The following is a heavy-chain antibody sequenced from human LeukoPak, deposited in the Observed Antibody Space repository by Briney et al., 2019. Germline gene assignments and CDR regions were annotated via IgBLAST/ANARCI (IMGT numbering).Heavy chain of an antibody. V-gene: IGHV1-69*06. CDR2: IIPIFGTA. J-gene: IGHJ6*03. CDR1: GGTFSSYA. D-gene: IGHD2-21*01. CDR3: AKSGGDYIYYYYYMDV. Sequence: EASVKVSCKASGGTFSSYAISWVRQAPGQGLEWMGGIIPIFGTANYAQRFQGRVTITADKSTSTAYMELSSLRSEDTAVYYCAKSGGDYIYYYYYMDVWGKGTTVTISS.